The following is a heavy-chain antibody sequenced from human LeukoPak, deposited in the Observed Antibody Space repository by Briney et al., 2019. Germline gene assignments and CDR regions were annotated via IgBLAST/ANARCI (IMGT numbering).Heavy chain of an antibody. D-gene: IGHD1-26*01. J-gene: IGHJ4*02. V-gene: IGHV3-23*01. CDR2: FSASGGTT. CDR1: GFTFSRSA. CDR3: AKANYSGSYYFDS. Sequence: PGGSLRLSCAASGFTFSRSAMNWVRQAPGQGLEWVSSFSASGGTTYYADSVKGRFTISRDNSKNTLSVQMNSLRAEDTAVYYCAKANYSGSYYFDSWGQGTRVTVSA.